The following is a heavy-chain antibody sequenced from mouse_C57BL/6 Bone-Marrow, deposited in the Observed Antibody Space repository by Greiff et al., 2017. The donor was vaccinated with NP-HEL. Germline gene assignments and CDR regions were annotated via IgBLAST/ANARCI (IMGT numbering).Heavy chain of an antibody. D-gene: IGHD4-1*01. J-gene: IGHJ2*01. Sequence: EVQLQESGPGLVKPSQSLSLTCSVTGYSITSGYYWNWIRQFPGNKLEWMGYISYDGSNNYNPSLKNRISITRDTSKNQFFLKLNSVTTEDTATYYCARGRLGRKDYWGQGTTLTVSS. CDR2: ISYDGSN. CDR1: GYSITSGYY. CDR3: ARGRLGRKDY. V-gene: IGHV3-6*01.